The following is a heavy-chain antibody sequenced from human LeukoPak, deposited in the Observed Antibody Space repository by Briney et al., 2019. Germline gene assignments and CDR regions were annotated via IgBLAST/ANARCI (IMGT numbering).Heavy chain of an antibody. V-gene: IGHV4-61*02. Sequence: SQTLSLTCTVSGGSISSGSYYWSWIRQPAGKGLEWIGRIYTSGSTNYNPSLKSRVTISVDTSKNQFSLKLSSVTAADTAVYYCATYIVAFDYWGQGTLVTVSS. D-gene: IGHD2-15*01. CDR2: IYTSGST. J-gene: IGHJ4*02. CDR3: ATYIVAFDY. CDR1: GGSISSGSYY.